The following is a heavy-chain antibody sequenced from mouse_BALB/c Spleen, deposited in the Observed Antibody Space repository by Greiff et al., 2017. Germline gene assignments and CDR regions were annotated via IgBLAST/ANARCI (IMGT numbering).Heavy chain of an antibody. D-gene: IGHD3-3*01. CDR1: GFTFSSYG. V-gene: IGHV5-6*01. CDR2: ISSGGSYT. CDR3: ARRDSTGAMDY. Sequence: EVQGVESGGDLVKPGGSLKLSCAASGFTFSSYGMSWVRQTPDKRLEWVATISSGGSYTYYPDSVKGRFTISRDNAKNTLYLQMSSLKSEDTAMYYCARRDSTGAMDYWGQGTSVTVSS. J-gene: IGHJ4*01.